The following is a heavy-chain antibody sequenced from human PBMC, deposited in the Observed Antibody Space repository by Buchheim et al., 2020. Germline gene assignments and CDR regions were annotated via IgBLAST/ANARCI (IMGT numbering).Heavy chain of an antibody. V-gene: IGHV4-31*03. J-gene: IGHJ5*02. CDR1: GGSISSGGYY. D-gene: IGHD3-3*01. Sequence: QVQLQESGPGLVKPSQTLSLTCTVSGGSISSGGYYWNWIRQHPGKGLEWIGYIYYSGSTYYNPSLKSRVTISVDTSKNQFSLKLSSVTAADTAVYYCARAVYDFWSGYLGWFDPWGQGT. CDR2: IYYSGST. CDR3: ARAVYDFWSGYLGWFDP.